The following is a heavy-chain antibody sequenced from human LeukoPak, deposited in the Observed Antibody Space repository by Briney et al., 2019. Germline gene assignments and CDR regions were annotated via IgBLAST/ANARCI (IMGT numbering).Heavy chain of an antibody. D-gene: IGHD6-13*01. CDR1: GFTFSSYA. J-gene: IGHJ5*02. Sequence: PGGSLRLSCAASGFTFSSYAMSWVRQAPGKGLEWVSAISGSGGSTYYADSVKGRFTIPRDNSKNTLYLQMNSLRAEDTAVYYCAKDPRGISSSWYNWFDPWGQGTLVTVSS. CDR2: ISGSGGST. CDR3: AKDPRGISSSWYNWFDP. V-gene: IGHV3-23*01.